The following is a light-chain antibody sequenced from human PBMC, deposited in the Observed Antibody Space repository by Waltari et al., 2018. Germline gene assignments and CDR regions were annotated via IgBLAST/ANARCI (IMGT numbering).Light chain of an antibody. J-gene: IGKJ5*01. V-gene: IGKV1-39*01. CDR3: QQSYSTPIT. CDR1: QSISSY. CDR2: AAS. Sequence: DIQMTQSPSSLSASVGDRVTITCRASQSISSYLNWYQQKPGKAPKLLIYAASSLQSRVPSRFRGSGSGTDFTLTISSLQPEEFATYYCQQSYSTPITFGQGTRLEIK.